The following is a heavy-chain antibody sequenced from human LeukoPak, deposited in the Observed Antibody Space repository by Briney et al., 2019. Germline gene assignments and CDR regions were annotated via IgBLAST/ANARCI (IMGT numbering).Heavy chain of an antibody. CDR1: DFAFTSSG. Sequence: GGSLTLSCTASDFAFTSSGMSWVRQVPGTGLEWVSFTSATGLSTYYADSVKGRFTVSRDNSKNTLYLQMNSLRAADTAVYYCAKLMRHMMEDVLDLWGQGTVVTVSS. CDR2: TSATGLST. J-gene: IGHJ3*01. CDR3: AKLMRHMMEDVLDL. D-gene: IGHD3-16*01. V-gene: IGHV3-23*01.